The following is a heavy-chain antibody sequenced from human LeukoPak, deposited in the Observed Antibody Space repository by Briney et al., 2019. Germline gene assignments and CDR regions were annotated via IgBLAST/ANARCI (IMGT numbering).Heavy chain of an antibody. J-gene: IGHJ4*02. CDR1: GGSFSGYY. V-gene: IGHV4-34*01. D-gene: IGHD3-22*01. Sequence: SETLSLTCAVYGGSFSGYYWSWIRQPPGKGLEWIGEINHSGSTNYNPSLKSRVTISVDTSKNQFSLKLSSVTAADTAVYYCARVNYYDSSGSLNFDYWGQRTLVTVSS. CDR3: ARVNYYDSSGSLNFDY. CDR2: INHSGST.